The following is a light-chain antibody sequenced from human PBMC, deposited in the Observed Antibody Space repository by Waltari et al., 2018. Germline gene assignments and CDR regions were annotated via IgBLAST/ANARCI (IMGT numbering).Light chain of an antibody. Sequence: IIMPQPPATLPLPPGERAPLPCRASQNVNSNLAWYQQKPGQAPRLLIYGASIRATGIPARFSGSGSGTQFTLTINSLQSEDSAVYFCQQHNDWPPWTFGPGTKVELK. CDR2: GAS. CDR3: QQHNDWPPWT. CDR1: QNVNSN. J-gene: IGKJ1*01. V-gene: IGKV3-15*01.